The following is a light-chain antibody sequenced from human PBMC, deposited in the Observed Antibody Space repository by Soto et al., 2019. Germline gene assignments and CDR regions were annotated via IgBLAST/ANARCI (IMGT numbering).Light chain of an antibody. Sequence: EIVLTQSPGTLSLSPGERATLSCRASQSVSSNYLAWYQQKRGQAPRLLIYAASSRATGIPTRFSGSGSGTEFTLTISRLEPEDVAVYYCQQYETSPRTCGQGTKVEI. CDR2: AAS. CDR3: QQYETSPRT. V-gene: IGKV3-20*01. CDR1: QSVSSNY. J-gene: IGKJ1*01.